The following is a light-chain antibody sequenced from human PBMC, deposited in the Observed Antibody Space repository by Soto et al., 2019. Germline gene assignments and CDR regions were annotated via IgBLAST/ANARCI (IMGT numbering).Light chain of an antibody. CDR1: SSNIGSNS. J-gene: IGLJ2*01. V-gene: IGLV1-44*01. CDR3: AAWDDTLNGHVV. Sequence: QSVLTQPPSASGTPGQRVTISCSGSSSNIGSNSANWYQQLPGTAPKLVMYSTNQRPLGVPDRFSGSKSGTSASLAISDLQSEDEADYYCAAWDDTLNGHVVFGGGTKLTVL. CDR2: STN.